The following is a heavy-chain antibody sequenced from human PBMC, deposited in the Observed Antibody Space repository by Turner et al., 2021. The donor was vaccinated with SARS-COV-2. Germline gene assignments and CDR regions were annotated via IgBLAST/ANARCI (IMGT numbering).Heavy chain of an antibody. CDR1: GFTVSSNY. V-gene: IGHV3-23*04. D-gene: IGHD3-22*01. Sequence: EVQLVESGGGLIQPGGSLSLSCAASGFTVSSNYMSWVRQAPGKGLEWVSAISGSGGTTYYADSVKGRFTISRDNSKNTLYLQMNSLRAEDTAVYYCAKADRVMIVVVITLFDYWGQGTLVTVSS. J-gene: IGHJ4*02. CDR2: ISGSGGTT. CDR3: AKADRVMIVVVITLFDY.